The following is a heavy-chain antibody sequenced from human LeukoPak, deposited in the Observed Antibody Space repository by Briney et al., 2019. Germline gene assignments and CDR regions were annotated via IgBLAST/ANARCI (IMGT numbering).Heavy chain of an antibody. D-gene: IGHD6-19*01. CDR2: ISWNSGSI. J-gene: IGHJ4*02. CDR1: GFTFSSYS. V-gene: IGHV3-9*01. CDR3: AKDLYSSGWYYFDY. Sequence: GGSLRLSCAASGFTFSSYSMNWVRQAPGKGLEWVSGISWNSGSIGYADSVKGRFTISRDNAKNSLYLQMNSLRAEDTALYYCAKDLYSSGWYYFDYWGQGTLVTVSS.